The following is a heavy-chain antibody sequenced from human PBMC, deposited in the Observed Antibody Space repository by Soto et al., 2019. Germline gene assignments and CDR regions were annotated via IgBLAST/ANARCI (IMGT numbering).Heavy chain of an antibody. CDR3: ARESFPQSGTSSCVYYCDGMDV. V-gene: IGHV1-69*06. D-gene: IGHD1-26*01. CDR2: IIPIFGTA. J-gene: IGHJ6*02. Sequence: SVKVSCKASGGTFSSYAITWVRQAPGQGLEWMGGIIPIFGTANYAQKFQGRVTITGDKSTSTAYMELSSLRSEDTAVYYCARESFPQSGTSSCVYYCDGMDVWGQGTTVTVSS. CDR1: GGTFSSYA.